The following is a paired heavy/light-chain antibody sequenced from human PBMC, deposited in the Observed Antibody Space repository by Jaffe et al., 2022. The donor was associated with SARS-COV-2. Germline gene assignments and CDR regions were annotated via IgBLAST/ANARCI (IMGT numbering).Light chain of an antibody. CDR1: SSDVGGYNY. CDR3: CSYTSSSTYVV. Sequence: QSALTQPASVSGSPGQSITISCTGTSSDVGGYNYVSWYQQHPGKAPKLMIYDVSNRPSGVSNRFSGSKSGNTASLTISGLQAEDEADYYCCSYTSSSTYVVFGGGTELTVL. J-gene: IGLJ2*01. V-gene: IGLV2-14*01. CDR2: DVS.
Heavy chain of an antibody. V-gene: IGHV3-33*01. Sequence: QVQLVESGGGVVQPGRSLRLSCAASGFTFSSHGIHWVRQAPGKGLEWVAVIWYDGSNKYYADSVKGRFTISRDNSKNTVYLQMNSLRAEDTAVYYCARDGNLVGARWYFDYWGQGTLVTVSS. J-gene: IGHJ4*02. CDR1: GFTFSSHG. CDR3: ARDGNLVGARWYFDY. D-gene: IGHD1-26*01. CDR2: IWYDGSNK.